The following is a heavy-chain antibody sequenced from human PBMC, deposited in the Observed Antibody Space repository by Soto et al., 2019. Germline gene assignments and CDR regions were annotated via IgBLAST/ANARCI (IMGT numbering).Heavy chain of an antibody. CDR1: GFTFSSYW. V-gene: IGHV3-7*01. D-gene: IGHD3-10*01. CDR3: ARLVRHMVRGVIGWFDP. CDR2: IKQDGSEK. J-gene: IGHJ5*02. Sequence: GGSLRLSCAASGFTFSSYWMSWVRQAPGKGLEWVANIKQDGSEKYYVDSVKGRFTISRDNAKNSLYLQMNSLRAEDTAVYYCARLVRHMVRGVIGWFDPWGQGTLVTVSS.